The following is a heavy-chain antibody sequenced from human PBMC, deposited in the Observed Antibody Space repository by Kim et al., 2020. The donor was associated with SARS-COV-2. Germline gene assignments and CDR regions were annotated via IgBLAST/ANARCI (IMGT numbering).Heavy chain of an antibody. CDR3: ARAVVGLVREGNDS. Sequence: GGSLRLSCATSGFTFNAYSMSWVRQAPGKGLEWVSSITSNSHYIYYGDSVKGRFTISRDNAKNSLFLQMNSLRAEDTAVYYCARAVVGLVREGNDSWGQG. V-gene: IGHV3-21*01. J-gene: IGHJ4*02. CDR2: ITSNSHYI. D-gene: IGHD6-19*01. CDR1: GFTFNAYS.